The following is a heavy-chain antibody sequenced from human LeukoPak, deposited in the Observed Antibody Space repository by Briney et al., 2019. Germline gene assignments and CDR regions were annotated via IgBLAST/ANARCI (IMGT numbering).Heavy chain of an antibody. D-gene: IGHD3-16*02. CDR2: ITTSGGRT. CDR1: GFTLSNYA. Sequence: PGGSLRLSCAASGFTLSNYAMSWVRQAPGKGLEWVSGITTSGGRTYYADSVKGRFTISRDNSKNTLYLQMNSLRVEDTAVYYCANSHSPVDWGSYRPFDYWGQGTLVIVSS. V-gene: IGHV3-23*01. CDR3: ANSHSPVDWGSYRPFDY. J-gene: IGHJ4*02.